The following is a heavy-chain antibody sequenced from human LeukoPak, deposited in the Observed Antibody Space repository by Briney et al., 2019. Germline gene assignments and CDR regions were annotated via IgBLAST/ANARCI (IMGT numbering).Heavy chain of an antibody. CDR3: YYDSSGYADY. J-gene: IGHJ4*02. Sequence: PSETLSLTCTVSGGSISSGDYYWSWIRQPPGKGLEWIGYIYYSGSTYYNPSLKSRVTISVDTSKNQFSLKLSSVTAADCARERGYYDSSGYADYWGQGTLVTVSS. CDR1: GGSISSGDYY. CDR2: IYYSGST. V-gene: IGHV4-30-4*01. D-gene: IGHD3-22*01.